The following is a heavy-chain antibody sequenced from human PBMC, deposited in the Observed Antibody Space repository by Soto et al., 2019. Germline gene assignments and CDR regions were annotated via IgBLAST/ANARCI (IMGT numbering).Heavy chain of an antibody. CDR3: AKAARSVGASNFDY. J-gene: IGHJ4*02. D-gene: IGHD1-26*01. CDR1: GFTFSSYA. CDR2: ISGPGDST. V-gene: IGHV3-23*01. Sequence: GGSLRLSCAASGFTFSSYAMSWVRQAPGKGLEWVSAISGPGDSTYFADSVKGRFTISRDNSKNTLYLQMNSLRAEDTAVYYCAKAARSVGASNFDYWGQGTLVTVSS.